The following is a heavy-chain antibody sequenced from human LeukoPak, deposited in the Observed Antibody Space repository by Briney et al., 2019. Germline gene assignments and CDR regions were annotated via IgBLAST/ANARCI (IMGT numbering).Heavy chain of an antibody. Sequence: GGSLRLSCAASGFTFSSYAMHWVRQAPGKGLEYVSAISSNGGSTYYANSVKGRFIISRDNSKNTLYLQMGSLRAEDMAVYYCARVSATAAISDYWGQGTLVTVSS. D-gene: IGHD2-2*01. V-gene: IGHV3-64*01. CDR2: ISSNGGST. CDR3: ARVSATAAISDY. CDR1: GFTFSSYA. J-gene: IGHJ4*02.